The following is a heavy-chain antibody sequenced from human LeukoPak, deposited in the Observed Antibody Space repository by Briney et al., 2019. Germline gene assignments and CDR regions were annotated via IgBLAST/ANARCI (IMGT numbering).Heavy chain of an antibody. J-gene: IGHJ4*02. Sequence: PGGPLRLSCAASEFTFSSYSMNWVRQAPGKGLEWVSSISSSSSYIYYADSVKGRFTISRDNAKNSLYLQMNSLRAEDTAVYYCARVRSTGYSSSWTRTGHYFDYWGKGTLVTVSS. CDR2: ISSSSSYI. V-gene: IGHV3-21*01. CDR3: ARVRSTGYSSSWTRTGHYFDY. D-gene: IGHD6-13*01. CDR1: EFTFSSYS.